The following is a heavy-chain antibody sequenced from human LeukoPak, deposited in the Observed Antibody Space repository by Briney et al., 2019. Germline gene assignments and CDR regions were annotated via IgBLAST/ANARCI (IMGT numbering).Heavy chain of an antibody. J-gene: IGHJ4*02. CDR2: IYYSGST. CDR3: ARRISSGWNFDY. D-gene: IGHD6-19*01. CDR1: GGSISSGAYY. Sequence: SQTLSLTCTVSGGSISSGAYYWSWIRQRPGKGLEWIGCIYYSGSTYYNPSLKSRVTISVDTSKNQFSLKLNSVTAADTAVYYCARRISSGWNFDYWGQGTLVTVSS. V-gene: IGHV4-31*03.